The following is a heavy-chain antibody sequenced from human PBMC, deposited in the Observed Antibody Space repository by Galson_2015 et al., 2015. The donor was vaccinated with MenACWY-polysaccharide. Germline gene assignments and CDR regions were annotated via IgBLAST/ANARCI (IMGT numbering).Heavy chain of an antibody. J-gene: IGHJ4*02. CDR2: ISSSSSYI. Sequence: SLRLSCAASGFTFSSYSMNWVRQAPGKGLEWVSSISSSSSYIYYADSVKGRFTISRDNAKNSLYLQMNSLRAEDTAVYYCAKGTLLWFGELLSTDYWGQGTLVTGSS. V-gene: IGHV3-21*01. CDR3: AKGTLLWFGELLSTDY. CDR1: GFTFSSYS. D-gene: IGHD3-10*01.